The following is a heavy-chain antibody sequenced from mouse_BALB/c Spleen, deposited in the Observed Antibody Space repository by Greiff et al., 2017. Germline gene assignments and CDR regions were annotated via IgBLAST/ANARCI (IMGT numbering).Heavy chain of an antibody. V-gene: IGHV3-2*02. D-gene: IGHD2-13*01. J-gene: IGHJ4*01. CDR2: ISYSGST. CDR3: ARWVIFYYAMDY. Sequence: EVQLQQSGPGLVKPSQSLSLTCTVTGYSITSDYAWNWIRQFPGNKLEWMGYISYSGSTSYNPSLKSRISITRDTSKNQFFLQLNSVTTEDTATYYCARWVIFYYAMDYWGQGTSVTVSS. CDR1: GYSITSDYA.